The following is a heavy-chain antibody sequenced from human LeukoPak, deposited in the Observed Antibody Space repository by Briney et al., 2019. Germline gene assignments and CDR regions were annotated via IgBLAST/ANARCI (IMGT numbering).Heavy chain of an antibody. D-gene: IGHD3-3*01. CDR1: GGSISSYY. Sequence: SETLSLTCTVSGGSISSYYWSWIRQPPGKGLEWIGYIYYSGSTNYNPSLKSRVTISVDTSKNQSSLKLSSVTAADTAVYYCARGGGTYYDFWSGYLNWFDPWGQGTLVTVSS. CDR3: ARGGGTYYDFWSGYLNWFDP. CDR2: IYYSGST. V-gene: IGHV4-59*01. J-gene: IGHJ5*02.